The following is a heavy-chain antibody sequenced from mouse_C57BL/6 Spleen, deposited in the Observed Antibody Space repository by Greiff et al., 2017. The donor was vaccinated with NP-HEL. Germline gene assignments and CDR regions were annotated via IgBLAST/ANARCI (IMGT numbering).Heavy chain of an antibody. V-gene: IGHV1-82*01. Sequence: VQLQQSGPELVKPGASVKISCKASGYAFSSSWMNWVKQRPGKGLEWIGRIYPGDGDTNYNGKFKGKATLTADKSSSTAYMQLSSLTSEDSAVYFCARDDSPYWYFDVWGTGTTVTVSS. CDR1: GYAFSSSW. J-gene: IGHJ1*03. CDR3: ARDDSPYWYFDV. D-gene: IGHD2-4*01. CDR2: IYPGDGDT.